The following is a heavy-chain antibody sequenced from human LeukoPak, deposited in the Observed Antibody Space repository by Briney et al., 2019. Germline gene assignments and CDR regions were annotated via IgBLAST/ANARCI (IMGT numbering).Heavy chain of an antibody. J-gene: IGHJ4*02. Sequence: ASVKVSCKASGYTFTGYYMHWVRQAPGQGLEWMGWINPNSGGTNYAQKFQGRVTMTGDTSISTAYMELSRLRSDDTAVYYCARDTAMGLTSVNYWGQGTLSPSPQ. CDR3: ARDTAMGLTSVNY. CDR2: INPNSGGT. CDR1: GYTFTGYY. V-gene: IGHV1-2*02. D-gene: IGHD5-18*01.